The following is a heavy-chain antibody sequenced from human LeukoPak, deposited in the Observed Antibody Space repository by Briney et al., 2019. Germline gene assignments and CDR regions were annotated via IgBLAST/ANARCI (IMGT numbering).Heavy chain of an antibody. D-gene: IGHD3-22*01. CDR1: GGSISSGDYY. CDR2: MYYSGST. CDR3: ARPYYYDSRIDP. J-gene: IGHJ5*02. V-gene: IGHV4-30-4*01. Sequence: SETLSLTCTVSGGSISSGDYYWSWIRQPPGKGLEWIAYMYYSGSTYYNPSLKSRVTMTADTSKNQLSLKLSSVTAADTAVYYCARPYYYDSRIDPWGQGILVTVSS.